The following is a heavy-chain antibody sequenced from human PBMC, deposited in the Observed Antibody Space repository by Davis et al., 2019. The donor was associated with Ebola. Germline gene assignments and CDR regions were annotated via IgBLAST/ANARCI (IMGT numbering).Heavy chain of an antibody. V-gene: IGHV3-9*01. J-gene: IGHJ4*02. D-gene: IGHD6-6*01. Sequence: SLKISCAASGFTFDDYAMHWVRQAPGKGLEWVSGISWNSGSIGYADSVKGRFTISRDNAKNSLYLQMNSLRAEDTAVYYCAKVFIAATHWGQGTLVTVSS. CDR1: GFTFDDYA. CDR3: AKVFIAATH. CDR2: ISWNSGSI.